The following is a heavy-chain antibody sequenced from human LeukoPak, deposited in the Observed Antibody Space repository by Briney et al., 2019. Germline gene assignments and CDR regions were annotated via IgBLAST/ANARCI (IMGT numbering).Heavy chain of an antibody. V-gene: IGHV3-23*01. Sequence: PGGSLRLSCAASGFTFSTYAMSWVRQAPGKGLEWVSTITDTGGRTSYADSVKGRFTISRDNSENTLNLQMNSLRAEDTALYYCVKQLERGLFDYWGQGTLVTVSS. J-gene: IGHJ4*02. D-gene: IGHD1-1*01. CDR2: ITDTGGRT. CDR3: VKQLERGLFDY. CDR1: GFTFSTYA.